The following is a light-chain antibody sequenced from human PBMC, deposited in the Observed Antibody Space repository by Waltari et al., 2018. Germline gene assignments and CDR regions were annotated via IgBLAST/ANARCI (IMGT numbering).Light chain of an antibody. J-gene: IGLJ2*01. Sequence: YELTQPPSVSVSPGQTASITCPGANLEDKFVCWYQQKAGQSPVLVIHQDSRRPSGIPERFSGSSSGNTATLTISGAQALDEADYYCQAWDSSTDVVFGGGTRLTVL. CDR3: QAWDSSTDVV. V-gene: IGLV3-1*01. CDR2: QDS. CDR1: NLEDKF.